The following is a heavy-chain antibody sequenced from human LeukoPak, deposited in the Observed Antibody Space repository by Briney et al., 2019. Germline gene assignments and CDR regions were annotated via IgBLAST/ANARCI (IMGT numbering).Heavy chain of an antibody. CDR2: IYYSGST. J-gene: IGHJ4*02. V-gene: IGHV4-59*01. D-gene: IGHD3-22*01. CDR3: ARVRRATYYYDSSGYTFDY. CDR1: GGSISSYY. Sequence: SETLSLTCTVSGGSISSYYWSWIRQPPGKGLEWIGYIYYSGSTNYNPSLKSRVTISVDTSKNQFSLKLSSVTAADTAVYYCARVRRATYYYDSSGYTFDYWGQGTLVTVSS.